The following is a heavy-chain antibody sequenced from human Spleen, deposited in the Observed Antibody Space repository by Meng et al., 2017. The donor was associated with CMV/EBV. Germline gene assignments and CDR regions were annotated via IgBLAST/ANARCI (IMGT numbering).Heavy chain of an antibody. D-gene: IGHD6-13*01. CDR1: GGSISRSSYY. CDR2: IYYSGST. CDR3: ARPIAAAGWFDP. Sequence: QRQLQEPGPALVKASETLSLTCTVSGGSISRSSYYWGWIRQPPGKGLEWIGSIYYSGSTYYNPSLKSRVTISVDTSKNQFSLKLSSVTAADTAVYYCARPIAAAGWFDPWGQGTLVTVSS. V-gene: IGHV4-39*01. J-gene: IGHJ5*02.